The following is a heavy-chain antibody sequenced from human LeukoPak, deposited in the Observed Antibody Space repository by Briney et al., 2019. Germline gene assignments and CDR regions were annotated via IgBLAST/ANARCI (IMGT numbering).Heavy chain of an antibody. CDR1: GGSIRSGSYY. Sequence: PSETLSLTCTVSGGSIRSGSYYWNWIRQPAGKGLEWIGRMYTSGTTNYNPSLKSRVTISVDTSKNQFSLKLSSATAADTAVYYCARTASGYYLFDYWGQGTLVTVSS. D-gene: IGHD3-22*01. V-gene: IGHV4-61*02. CDR3: ARTASGYYLFDY. CDR2: MYTSGTT. J-gene: IGHJ4*02.